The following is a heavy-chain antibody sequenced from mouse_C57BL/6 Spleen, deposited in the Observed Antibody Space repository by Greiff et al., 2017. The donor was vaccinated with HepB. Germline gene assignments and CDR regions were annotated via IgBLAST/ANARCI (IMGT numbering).Heavy chain of an antibody. CDR2: INYDGSST. D-gene: IGHD3-3*01. J-gene: IGHJ2*01. CDR1: GFTFSDYY. Sequence: EVKLMESEGGLVQPGSSMKLSCTASGFTFSDYYMAWVRQVPEKGLEWVANINYDGSSTYYLDSLKSRFIISRDNAKNILYLQMSSLKSEDTATYYCAREGLGSFDYWGQGTTLTVSS. CDR3: AREGLGSFDY. V-gene: IGHV5-16*01.